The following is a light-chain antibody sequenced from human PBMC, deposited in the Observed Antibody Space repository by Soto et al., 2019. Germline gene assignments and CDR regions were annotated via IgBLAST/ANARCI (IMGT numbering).Light chain of an antibody. V-gene: IGKV1-39*01. Sequence: DIQMTHYPSSLSASVGDRVTITCRASQSISSYLNWYQEKPGKAPKLLIYAASSLQSGVPSRFSGSGSGTDFTITISSLQPEDFATYYWQQSYSTPQTFGPGTKVDTK. CDR1: QSISSY. J-gene: IGKJ3*01. CDR2: AAS. CDR3: QQSYSTPQT.